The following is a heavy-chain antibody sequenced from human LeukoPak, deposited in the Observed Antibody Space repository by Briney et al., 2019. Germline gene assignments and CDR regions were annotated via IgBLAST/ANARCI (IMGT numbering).Heavy chain of an antibody. J-gene: IGHJ3*02. V-gene: IGHV5-51*01. Sequence: PGESLKISCKGSGXTFITYWIGWVRQMPGKGLEWMGIIYPGDSDTRYSPSFQGQVTISADKSITTAYLQWNSLKASDTAMYYCARPDDYGGKPSAFDIWGQGTMVTVSS. CDR3: ARPDDYGGKPSAFDI. D-gene: IGHD4-23*01. CDR1: GXTFITYW. CDR2: IYPGDSDT.